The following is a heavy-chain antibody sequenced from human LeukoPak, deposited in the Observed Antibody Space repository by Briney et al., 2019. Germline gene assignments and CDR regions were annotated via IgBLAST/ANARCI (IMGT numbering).Heavy chain of an antibody. V-gene: IGHV3-23*01. D-gene: IGHD4-23*01. CDR3: AKDLYSTDYGGHTH. J-gene: IGHJ4*02. CDR1: GFTFSSYA. CDR2: ISGSGGST. Sequence: GGSLRLSCAASGFTFSSYAMSWVRQAPGKGLEWVSVISGSGGSTYYADSVKGRFTISRDNSKNTLYLQMSSLRAEDTAVYYCAKDLYSTDYGGHTHWGQGTLVTVSS.